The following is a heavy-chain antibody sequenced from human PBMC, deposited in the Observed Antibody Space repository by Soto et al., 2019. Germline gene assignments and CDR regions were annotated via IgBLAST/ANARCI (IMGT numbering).Heavy chain of an antibody. CDR1: GGTFSSYT. CDR3: AEGATGGEWWFDP. Sequence: SVKVSCKASGGTFSSYTISWVRQAPGQGLEWMGRIIPILGIANYAQKFQGRVTITADKSTSTAYMELSSLRSEDTAVYYCAEGATGGEWWFDPWGQGTLVTVSS. D-gene: IGHD1-26*01. V-gene: IGHV1-69*02. CDR2: IIPILGIA. J-gene: IGHJ5*02.